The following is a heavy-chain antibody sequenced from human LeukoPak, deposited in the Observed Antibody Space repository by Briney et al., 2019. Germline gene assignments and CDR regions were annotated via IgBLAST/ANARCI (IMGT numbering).Heavy chain of an antibody. Sequence: GGSLRLSCAASGFTVSSKYMGWVRQAPGKGLEWVSVIYTGGGTDYADSVKGRLTISRDNSKNTLYLQMHSLRAEDTAVYYCARDLRGDYYYYMDVWGKGTTVTISS. V-gene: IGHV3-53*01. CDR1: GFTVSSKY. J-gene: IGHJ6*03. CDR3: ARDLRGDYYYYMDV. CDR2: IYTGGGT.